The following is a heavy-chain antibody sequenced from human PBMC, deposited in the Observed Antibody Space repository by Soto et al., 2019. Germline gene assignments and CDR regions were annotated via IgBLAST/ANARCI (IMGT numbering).Heavy chain of an antibody. J-gene: IGHJ5*02. CDR3: ARAITMVRGGQNWFDP. D-gene: IGHD3-10*01. V-gene: IGHV4-31*03. Sequence: QVQLQESGPGLVKPSQTLSLTCTVSGGSISSGGYYWSWIRQHPGKGLEWIGYIYYSGSTYYNPSLKRRVTISVDTYQNQFSLKLSSVTAADTAVYYCARAITMVRGGQNWFDPWGQGTLVTVSS. CDR2: IYYSGST. CDR1: GGSISSGGYY.